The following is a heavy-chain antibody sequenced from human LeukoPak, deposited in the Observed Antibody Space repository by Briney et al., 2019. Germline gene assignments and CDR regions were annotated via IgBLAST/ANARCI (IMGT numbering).Heavy chain of an antibody. CDR1: GYSISSGYY. CDR2: IYHSGST. CDR3: ARDLGYYDSSGYYYVLENWFDP. D-gene: IGHD3-22*01. V-gene: IGHV4-38-2*02. J-gene: IGHJ5*02. Sequence: SETLSLTCTVSGYSISSGYYWAWIRQPPGKGLEWIGSIYHSGSTYYNPSLKSRVTISVDTSKNQFSLKLSSVTAADTAVYYCARDLGYYDSSGYYYVLENWFDPWGQGTLVTVSS.